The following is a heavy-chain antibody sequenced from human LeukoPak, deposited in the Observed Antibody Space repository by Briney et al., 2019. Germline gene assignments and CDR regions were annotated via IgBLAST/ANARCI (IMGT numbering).Heavy chain of an antibody. D-gene: IGHD4-17*01. CDR3: TRGSYGDYEY. CDR1: GFSFSSYW. J-gene: IGHJ4*02. CDR2: ISSSSSYI. V-gene: IGHV3-21*01. Sequence: PGGSLRLSCAASGFSFSSYWMSWVRQAPGKGLEWVSSISSSSSYIYYADSVKGRFTISRDNAQNSLYLQMNSLRAEDTAVYYCTRGSYGDYEYWGQGTLVTVSS.